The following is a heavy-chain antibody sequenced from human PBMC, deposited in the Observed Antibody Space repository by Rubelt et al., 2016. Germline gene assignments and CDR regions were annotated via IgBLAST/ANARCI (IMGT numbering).Heavy chain of an antibody. CDR2: INHSGSA. V-gene: IGHV4-38-2*02. Sequence: QLQLQESGPGLVKPSETLSLTCTVSGYSISSGYCWGWLRQPPGKGLEWIGEINHSGSANYSPSLKSRVTMSLATSKNQFSLRLSVVTAADTAVYYCARGYGSGSYFGYWGQGTLVTVSS. D-gene: IGHD3-10*01. CDR1: GYSISSGYC. CDR3: ARGYGSGSYFGY. J-gene: IGHJ4*02.